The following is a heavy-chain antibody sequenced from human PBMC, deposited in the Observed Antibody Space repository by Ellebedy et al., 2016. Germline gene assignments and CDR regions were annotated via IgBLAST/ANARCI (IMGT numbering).Heavy chain of an antibody. D-gene: IGHD2-2*01. Sequence: GGSLRLSXAASGFTFSSYGMHWVRQAPGKGLEWVAVIWYDGSNKYYADSVKGRFTISRDNSKNTLYLQMNSLRAEDTAVYYCARDSQLPENYYYYYYMDVWGKGTTVTVSS. CDR3: ARDSQLPENYYYYYYMDV. J-gene: IGHJ6*03. CDR2: IWYDGSNK. V-gene: IGHV3-33*01. CDR1: GFTFSSYG.